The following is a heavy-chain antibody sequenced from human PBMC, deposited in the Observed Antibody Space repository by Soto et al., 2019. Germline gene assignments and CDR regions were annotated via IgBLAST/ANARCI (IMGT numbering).Heavy chain of an antibody. CDR2: ITYDGRNQ. Sequence: QVQLVESGGGVVQPGMSLRLSCAASGFTFSSFAMHWVRQAPGKGLEWVALITYDGRNQFFADSVKGRFSISRDKSKNTVFLQMNSLRLEDTAVYYCAREPAGWGQGTLVTVSS. CDR1: GFTFSSFA. J-gene: IGHJ4*02. V-gene: IGHV3-30*04. CDR3: AREPAG.